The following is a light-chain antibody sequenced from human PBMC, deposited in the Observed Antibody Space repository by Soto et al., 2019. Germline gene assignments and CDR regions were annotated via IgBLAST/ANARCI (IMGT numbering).Light chain of an antibody. V-gene: IGLV2-14*01. Sequence: QSVLTPPASVSGSPGQSITISCTGTSSDVGGYNYVSWYQQHPGRAPKLMIFDVRNRPSGVSNRFSGFKSGNTASLTISGLQAEDEADYYCSSYASTSTYVFGTGTKVTVL. CDR2: DVR. CDR1: SSDVGGYNY. CDR3: SSYASTSTYV. J-gene: IGLJ1*01.